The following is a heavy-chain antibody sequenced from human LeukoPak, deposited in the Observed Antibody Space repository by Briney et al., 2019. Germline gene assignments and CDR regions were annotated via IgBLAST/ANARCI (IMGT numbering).Heavy chain of an antibody. D-gene: IGHD6-13*01. CDR2: IWYDGSNK. V-gene: IGHV3-33*06. CDR3: AKDLTELDSGLDY. J-gene: IGHJ4*02. CDR1: GFTFSSYG. Sequence: GGSLRLSCAASGFTFSSYGMHWVRQAPGKGLEWVAVIWYDGSNKYYADSVKGRFTISRDNSKNTLYLQMNSLRAEDTAVYYCAKDLTELDSGLDYWGQGTLVAVSS.